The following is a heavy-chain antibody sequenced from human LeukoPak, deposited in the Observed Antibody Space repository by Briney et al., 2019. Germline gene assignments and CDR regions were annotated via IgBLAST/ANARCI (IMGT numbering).Heavy chain of an antibody. V-gene: IGHV4-59*08. CDR1: GGSISSYY. J-gene: IGHJ4*02. Sequence: SETLSLTCTVSGGSISSYYWSWIRQPPGKGLEWIGYIYYSGSTNYNPSLKSRVTTSVDTSKNQFSLKLSSVTAEDTAVYYCARHFLWFGELMAFDYWGQGTLVTVSS. D-gene: IGHD3-10*01. CDR2: IYYSGST. CDR3: ARHFLWFGELMAFDY.